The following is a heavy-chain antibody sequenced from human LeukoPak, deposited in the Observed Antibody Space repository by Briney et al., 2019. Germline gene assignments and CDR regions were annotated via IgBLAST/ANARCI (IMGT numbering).Heavy chain of an antibody. CDR2: IYYSGST. V-gene: IGHV4-39*02. CDR1: GGSISSSSYY. J-gene: IGHJ3*02. Sequence: SSETLSLTCTVSGGSISSSSYYWGWIRQPPGKGLEWIGSIYYSGSTYYNPSLKSRVTISVDTSKNHFSVKLSSVTAADTAVYYCARAPRNAFDIWGQGTMVTVSS. CDR3: ARAPRNAFDI.